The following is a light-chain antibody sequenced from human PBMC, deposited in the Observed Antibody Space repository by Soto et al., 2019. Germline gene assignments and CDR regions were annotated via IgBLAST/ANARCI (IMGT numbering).Light chain of an antibody. CDR2: KAS. V-gene: IGKV1-5*03. CDR3: QHYNSYSEA. J-gene: IGKJ1*01. CDR1: QGISSY. Sequence: VQMTQSPSTLSGSVGDRVTITCRASQGISSYLNWYQQKPGKAPKLLIYKASTLKSGVPSRFSGSGSGTEFTLTISSLQPDDFATYYCQHYNSYSEAFGQGTKVDIK.